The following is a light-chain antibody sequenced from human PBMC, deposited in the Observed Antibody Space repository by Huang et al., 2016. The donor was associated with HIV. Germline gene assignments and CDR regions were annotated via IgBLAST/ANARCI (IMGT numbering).Light chain of an antibody. V-gene: IGKV3-11*01. CDR2: DAS. J-gene: IGKJ1*01. CDR1: QSVSSY. CDR3: QQRSNWPR. Sequence: EIVLTQSPATLSLSPGERATLSCRASQSVSSYFAWYQQKPGQAPRLLIYDASNRATGIPARFSGSGSGTDFTLTISSLEPEDFAVYYCQQRSNWPRFGQGTKVEIK.